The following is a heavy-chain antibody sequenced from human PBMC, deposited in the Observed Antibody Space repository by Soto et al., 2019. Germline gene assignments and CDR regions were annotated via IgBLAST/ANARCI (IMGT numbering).Heavy chain of an antibody. J-gene: IGHJ4*02. CDR2: IYWDDDK. CDR3: AHVGGLEQWLYRLDQ. V-gene: IGHV2-5*02. D-gene: IGHD6-19*01. Sequence: QITLKQSGPSLVKPTKTLTLTCTYSGYPLTTTGVGVVWILQPPGKVLEWLALIYWDDDKHYSPSPRSRLTVAKDSTTNRVVLTLTNVHPAETCTCSCAHVGGLEQWLYRLDQGGQGTGVCVSA. CDR1: GYPLTTTGVG.